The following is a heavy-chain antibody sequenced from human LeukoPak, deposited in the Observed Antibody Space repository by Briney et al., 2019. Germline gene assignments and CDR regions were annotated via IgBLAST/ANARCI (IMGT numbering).Heavy chain of an antibody. CDR1: GFTVSSNY. CDR3: ARDQGARTTVVTFFNY. V-gene: IGHV3-66*01. CDR2: IYSGGST. D-gene: IGHD4-23*01. J-gene: IGHJ4*02. Sequence: GGSLRLSCAASGFTVSSNYMSWVRQAPGKGLEWVSVIYSGGSTYYADSVKGRFTISRDNSKNTLYLQMNSLRAEDTAVYYCARDQGARTTVVTFFNYWGQGTLVTVSS.